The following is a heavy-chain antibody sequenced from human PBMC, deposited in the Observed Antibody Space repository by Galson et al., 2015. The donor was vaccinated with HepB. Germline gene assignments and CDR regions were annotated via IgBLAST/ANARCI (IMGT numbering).Heavy chain of an antibody. CDR2: ISGSGSST. Sequence: SLRLSCAASGFTVSNYAMSWVRQAPGKGLEWVAGISGSGSSTYYADSVKGRFTISRDNSKRTLYLQMNSLRGEDTAVYYCAKDRSRDYYGSGSYYSLYSSGMDVWGQGTTVTVSS. CDR1: GFTVSNYA. D-gene: IGHD3-10*01. J-gene: IGHJ6*02. V-gene: IGHV3-23*01. CDR3: AKDRSRDYYGSGSYYSLYSSGMDV.